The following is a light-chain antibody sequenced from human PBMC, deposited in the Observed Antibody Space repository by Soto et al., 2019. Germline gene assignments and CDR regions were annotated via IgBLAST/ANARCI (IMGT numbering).Light chain of an antibody. V-gene: IGKV3-15*01. CDR1: QSISGN. CDR3: QRKWT. J-gene: IGKJ1*01. Sequence: EIVMTQSPATLSVSPGESATLSCRASQSISGNVAWYQQRPGQAPRLLIYDASTRATGIPARFTGSGSGTEFALTISSLQSEDFAVYYCQRKWTFGQGTKLEFK. CDR2: DAS.